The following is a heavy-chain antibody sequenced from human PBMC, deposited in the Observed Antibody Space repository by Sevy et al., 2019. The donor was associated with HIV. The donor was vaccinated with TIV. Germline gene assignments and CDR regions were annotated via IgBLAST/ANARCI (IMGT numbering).Heavy chain of an antibody. V-gene: IGHV3-30-3*01. Sequence: GGSLRLSCAASGFTFSSYAMHWVRQAPGKGLQWVAVISYDGSNKYDADSVRGRFTISRDNSKNTLYLQMNSLRAEDTAVYYWARDPRGSYDSSGYYSPLDYWGQGALVTVSS. CDR2: ISYDGSNK. D-gene: IGHD3-22*01. J-gene: IGHJ4*02. CDR3: ARDPRGSYDSSGYYSPLDY. CDR1: GFTFSSYA.